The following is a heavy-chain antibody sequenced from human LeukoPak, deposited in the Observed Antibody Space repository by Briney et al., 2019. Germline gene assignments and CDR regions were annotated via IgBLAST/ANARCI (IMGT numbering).Heavy chain of an antibody. CDR1: GFTFSDYY. Sequence: GGSLRLSCAASGFTFSDYYMSWMRQAPGKGLEWVSYISSSGGTIYYADSVKGRFTISRDNAKNSLYLQMNSLRAEDTAVYYCSSRRRAAGYWFDPWGQGTLVTVSS. J-gene: IGHJ5*02. CDR3: SSRRRAAGYWFDP. D-gene: IGHD6-13*01. V-gene: IGHV3-11*01. CDR2: ISSSGGTI.